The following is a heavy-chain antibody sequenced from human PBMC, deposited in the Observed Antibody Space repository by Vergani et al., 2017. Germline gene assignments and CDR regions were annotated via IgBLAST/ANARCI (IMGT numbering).Heavy chain of an antibody. CDR2: ISSSGSTI. J-gene: IGHJ4*02. Sequence: EVQLVESGGGLVQPGGSLRLSCAASGFTFSSYEMNWVRQAPGKGLEWVSYISSSGSTIYYADSVKGRFTISRDNAKNSVHLQMNSLRAEDTAVYYCARDHYDILTGYYRPDYWGQGTLVTVSS. CDR1: GFTFSSYE. V-gene: IGHV3-48*03. D-gene: IGHD3-9*01. CDR3: ARDHYDILTGYYRPDY.